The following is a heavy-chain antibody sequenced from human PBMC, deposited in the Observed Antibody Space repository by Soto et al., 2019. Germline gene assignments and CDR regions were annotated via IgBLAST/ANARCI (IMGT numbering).Heavy chain of an antibody. V-gene: IGHV5-10-1*01. CDR2: IDPSDSYT. D-gene: IGHD6-13*01. CDR1: GYSFTSYW. Sequence: GESLKISCKGSGYSFTSYWISWVRQMSGKGLEWMGRIDPSDSYTNYSPSFQGHVTISADKSISTAYLQWSSLKASDTAMYYCARHVSFDTGYSSSWYYYGMDVWGQGTTVTVSS. CDR3: ARHVSFDTGYSSSWYYYGMDV. J-gene: IGHJ6*02.